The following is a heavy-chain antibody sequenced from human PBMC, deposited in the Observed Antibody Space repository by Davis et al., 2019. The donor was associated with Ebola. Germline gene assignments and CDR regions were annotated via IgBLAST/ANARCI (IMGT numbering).Heavy chain of an antibody. D-gene: IGHD1-26*01. Sequence: SETLSLTCAVYGGSFSGYYWSWIRQPPGKGLEWIGEINHSGSTNYNPSPKSRVTISVDTSKNQFSLKLSSVTAADTAVYYCAALSGSYVGVNYWGQGTLVTVSS. V-gene: IGHV4-34*01. CDR3: AALSGSYVGVNY. J-gene: IGHJ4*02. CDR1: GGSFSGYY. CDR2: INHSGST.